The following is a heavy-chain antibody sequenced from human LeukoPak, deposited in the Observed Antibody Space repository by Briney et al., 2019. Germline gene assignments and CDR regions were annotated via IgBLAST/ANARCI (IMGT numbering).Heavy chain of an antibody. CDR2: ITGDSTYI. CDR1: GFTFSVYT. CDR3: ARVQGSPY. V-gene: IGHV3-21*01. J-gene: IGHJ4*02. Sequence: GGSLRLSCAASGFTFSVYTLNWVRQPPGKGLEWVSSITGDSTYIYYADSVKGRFTVSRDNAKNSLYLHINSLRAADTAVYYCARVQGSPYWGQGTLVTVSS.